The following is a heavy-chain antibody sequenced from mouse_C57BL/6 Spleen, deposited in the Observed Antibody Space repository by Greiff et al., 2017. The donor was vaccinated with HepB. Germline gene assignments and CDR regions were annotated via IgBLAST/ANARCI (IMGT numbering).Heavy chain of an antibody. D-gene: IGHD1-1*01. CDR3: ARSYGSNIAWFAY. CDR2: IYPGSGST. Sequence: VQLQQPGAELVKPGASVKMSCKASGYTFTSYWITWVKQRPGQGLEWIGDIYPGSGSTNYNEKFKSKATLTVDTSSSTAYMQLSSLTSEDSAVYYCARSYGSNIAWFAYWGQGTLVTVSA. CDR1: GYTFTSYW. J-gene: IGHJ3*01. V-gene: IGHV1-55*01.